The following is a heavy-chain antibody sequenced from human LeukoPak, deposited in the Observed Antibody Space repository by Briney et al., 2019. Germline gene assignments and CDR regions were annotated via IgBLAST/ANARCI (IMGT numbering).Heavy chain of an antibody. D-gene: IGHD1-26*01. J-gene: IGHJ6*03. V-gene: IGHV3-30*02. Sequence: GGSLRLSCAASGFTFSSYGMHWVRQAPGKGLEWVAFIRYDGSNKYYADSVKGRFTISGDNSKNTLYLQMNSLRAEDTAVYYCAKDLRRIVGATKGMDVWGKGTTVTVSS. CDR1: GFTFSSYG. CDR2: IRYDGSNK. CDR3: AKDLRRIVGATKGMDV.